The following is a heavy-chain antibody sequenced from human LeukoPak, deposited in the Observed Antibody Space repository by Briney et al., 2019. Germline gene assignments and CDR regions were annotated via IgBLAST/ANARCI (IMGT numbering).Heavy chain of an antibody. J-gene: IGHJ4*02. Sequence: GESLKISCKGSGYSFTSYWIGWVRQMPGKGLEWMGIIYPGDSDTRYSPSFQGQVTISADKSISTAYLQWSSLKASDTAMYYCARSYYYDSSGYQPFHYFDYWGQGTLVTVSS. CDR3: ARSYYYDSSGYQPFHYFDY. D-gene: IGHD3-22*01. V-gene: IGHV5-51*01. CDR1: GYSFTSYW. CDR2: IYPGDSDT.